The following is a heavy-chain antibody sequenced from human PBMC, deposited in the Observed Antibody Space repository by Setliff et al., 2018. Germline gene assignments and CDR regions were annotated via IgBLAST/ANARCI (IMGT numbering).Heavy chain of an antibody. V-gene: IGHV4-59*11. CDR2: RHDNGER. CDR3: AGRPQNTPMGPCDY. CDR1: PGSISRHY. D-gene: IGHD5-18*01. Sequence: SETLSLTCTVSPGSISRHYWSWFRQAPGKGLEWIGYRHDNGERDYNPSLGSRVTISVDTSKNQFSPMLTSVTAADTAIYYCAGRPQNTPMGPCDYWGQGTLVTVSS. J-gene: IGHJ4*02.